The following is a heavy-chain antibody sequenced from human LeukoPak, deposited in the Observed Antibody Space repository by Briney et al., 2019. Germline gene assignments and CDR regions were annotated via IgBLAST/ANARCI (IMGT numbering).Heavy chain of an antibody. CDR3: ASGGIVGAGGFYYFDY. D-gene: IGHD1-26*01. Sequence: PGGSLRLSCAASGFTFSSYSMNWVRRAPGKGLEWVSYISSSSSTIYYADSVKGRFTISRDNAKNSLYLQMNSLRAEDTAVYYCASGGIVGAGGFYYFDYWGQGTLVTVSS. CDR1: GFTFSSYS. J-gene: IGHJ4*02. V-gene: IGHV3-48*04. CDR2: ISSSSSTI.